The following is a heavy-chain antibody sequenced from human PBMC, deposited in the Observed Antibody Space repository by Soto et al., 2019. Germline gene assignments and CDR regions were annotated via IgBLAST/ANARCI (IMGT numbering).Heavy chain of an antibody. CDR1: GFTFSSYW. CDR3: ARGAGGYYYMDV. D-gene: IGHD3-10*01. Sequence: EVQLVESGGGLVQPGGSLRLSCAASGFTFSSYWMHWVRQAPGKGLVWVSRIYSDGSRTSYADSVQGRFTISRDNAMNTLYLQMESLSPDDTAVYYCARGAGGYYYMDVWGKGTTVTVSS. CDR2: IYSDGSRT. V-gene: IGHV3-74*01. J-gene: IGHJ6*03.